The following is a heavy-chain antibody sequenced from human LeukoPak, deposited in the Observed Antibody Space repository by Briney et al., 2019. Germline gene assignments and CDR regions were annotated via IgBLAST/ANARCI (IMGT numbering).Heavy chain of an antibody. D-gene: IGHD4-23*01. CDR3: VRDYGGY. CDR2: VNSDGSNT. CDR1: GFTFSTYW. Sequence: GGSLRLSCAASGFTFSTYWMHWVRQVPGKGLVWVSRVNSDGSNTRHADSVKGRFTISRDNAKDTLFLHMSSLRVEDTAVYYCVRDYGGYWGQGILVTVSS. V-gene: IGHV3-74*01. J-gene: IGHJ4*02.